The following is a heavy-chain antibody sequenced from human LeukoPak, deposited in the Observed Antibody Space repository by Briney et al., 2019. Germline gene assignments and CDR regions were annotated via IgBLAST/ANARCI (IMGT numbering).Heavy chain of an antibody. Sequence: SQTLSLTCAVYGGSFSGYYWSWIRQPPGKGLEWIGEINHSGSTNYNPSLKSRVNISEDTSKNQFYLKLSSVTAADTAVYYCARGVYSSSWCIDLGQGTLVTVCS. CDR2: INHSGST. CDR3: ARGVYSSSWCID. CDR1: GGSFSGYY. J-gene: IGHJ4*02. V-gene: IGHV4-34*01. D-gene: IGHD6-13*01.